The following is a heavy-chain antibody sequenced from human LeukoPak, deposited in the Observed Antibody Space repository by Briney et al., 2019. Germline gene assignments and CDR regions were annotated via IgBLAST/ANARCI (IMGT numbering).Heavy chain of an antibody. D-gene: IGHD6-13*01. CDR3: ARDLTRYSSSWYYFDY. Sequence: GGSLRLSCAASGFTFSSYRMNWVRQAPGKGLEWVSSISSSSSYIYYADSVKGRFTISRDNAKNSLYLQMNSLRAEDTAVYYCARDLTRYSSSWYYFDYWGQGTLVTVSS. V-gene: IGHV3-21*01. CDR1: GFTFSSYR. J-gene: IGHJ4*02. CDR2: ISSSSSYI.